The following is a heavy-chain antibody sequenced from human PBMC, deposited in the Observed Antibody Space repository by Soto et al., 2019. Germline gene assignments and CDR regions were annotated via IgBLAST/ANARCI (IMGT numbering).Heavy chain of an antibody. CDR3: ARDGYGRMDA. CDR2: ISSSGSTI. CDR1: GVTFSSYE. Sequence: EVQLVESGGGLVQPGGSLRLSCAASGVTFSSYEMNWVRQAPGKGLEWVSYISSSGSTIYYADVVKGRFTISRDNAKNSLYLQKNSLSAEDTAVYYCARDGYGRMDAWGQGTTVTVSS. D-gene: IGHD6-13*01. J-gene: IGHJ6*02. V-gene: IGHV3-48*03.